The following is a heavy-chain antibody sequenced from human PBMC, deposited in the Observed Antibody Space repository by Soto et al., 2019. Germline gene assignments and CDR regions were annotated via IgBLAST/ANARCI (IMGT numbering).Heavy chain of an antibody. CDR2: IYYSGST. D-gene: IGHD4-17*01. Sequence: QVQLQESGPGLVKPSETLSLTCTVSGGSISSYYWSWIRQPPGKGLEWIGYIYYSGSTTYNPSLKSRVTISVDTSQNHFSLKLSSVTAADTAVYYCARRYGDYFDYWGQGTLVTVSS. V-gene: IGHV4-59*08. CDR3: ARRYGDYFDY. CDR1: GGSISSYY. J-gene: IGHJ4*02.